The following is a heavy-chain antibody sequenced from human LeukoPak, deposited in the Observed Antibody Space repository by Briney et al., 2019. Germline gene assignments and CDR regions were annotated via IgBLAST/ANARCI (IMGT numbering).Heavy chain of an antibody. V-gene: IGHV4-59*01. CDR2: IYYSGST. J-gene: IGHJ4*02. CDR1: GGSISSYY. D-gene: IGHD6-19*01. Sequence: SETLSLTCTVSGGSISSYYWSWIRQPPGKGLEWIGYIYYSGSTNYNPSLKSRVTISVDTSKNQFSLKLSSVTAADTAVYYCAGETLSLGYSSGWSYYFDYWGQGTLVTVSS. CDR3: AGETLSLGYSSGWSYYFDY.